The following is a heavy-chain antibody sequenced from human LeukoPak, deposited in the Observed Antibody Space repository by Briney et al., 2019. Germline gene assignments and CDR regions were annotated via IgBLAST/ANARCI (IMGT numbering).Heavy chain of an antibody. CDR1: GFIFSSYN. Sequence: PGGSLRLSCAASGFIFSSYNMNWVRQAPGKGLEWVAFIRYDGSNKYYADSVKGRFTISRDNSKNTLYLQMNSLRAEDTAVYYCAKEGSSGWYLGYFDYWGQGTLVTVSS. J-gene: IGHJ4*02. CDR3: AKEGSSGWYLGYFDY. D-gene: IGHD6-19*01. CDR2: IRYDGSNK. V-gene: IGHV3-30*02.